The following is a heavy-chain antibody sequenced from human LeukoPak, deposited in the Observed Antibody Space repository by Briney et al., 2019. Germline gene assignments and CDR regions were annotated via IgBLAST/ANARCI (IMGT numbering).Heavy chain of an antibody. V-gene: IGHV4-34*01. CDR1: GGSFSGYY. Sequence: SETLSLTCAVYGGSFSGYYWSWIRQPPGKGLEWIGEINHSGSTNYKPSLKSRVAISVDTSKNQFSLKLSSVTAADTAVYYCARGRESDCSSTSCYDEFDYWGQGTLVTVSS. J-gene: IGHJ4*02. D-gene: IGHD2-2*01. CDR2: INHSGST. CDR3: ARGRESDCSSTSCYDEFDY.